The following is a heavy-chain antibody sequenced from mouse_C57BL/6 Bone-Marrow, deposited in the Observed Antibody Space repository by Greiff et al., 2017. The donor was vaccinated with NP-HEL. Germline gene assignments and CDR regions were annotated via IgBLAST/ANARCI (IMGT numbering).Heavy chain of an antibody. CDR1: GFNIKNTY. J-gene: IGHJ1*03. V-gene: IGHV14-3*01. Sequence: VQLKQSVAELVRPGASVKLSCTASGFNIKNTYMPWVKQRPEQGLEWIGRIGPANGNTKYAPKFQGKATITADTSSNTAYLQVSSLTSEDTAVYTCAREGITTVVAADFDGWGTGTTVTVSS. D-gene: IGHD1-1*01. CDR2: IGPANGNT. CDR3: AREGITTVVAADFDG.